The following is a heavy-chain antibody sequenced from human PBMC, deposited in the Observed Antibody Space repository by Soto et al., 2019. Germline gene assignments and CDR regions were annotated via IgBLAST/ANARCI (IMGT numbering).Heavy chain of an antibody. V-gene: IGHV3-48*01. D-gene: IGHD1-1*01. CDR2: ISSSSSTI. Sequence: EVQLVESGGGLVQPGGSLRLSCAASGFTFSSYSMNWVRQAPGKGLEWVSYISSSSSTIYYADSVKGRFTISRDNAKNSLYLQMNSLRAEDTAVYYCARDLRGTLRKGSRDAFDIWGQGTMVTVSS. CDR1: GFTFSSYS. CDR3: ARDLRGTLRKGSRDAFDI. J-gene: IGHJ3*02.